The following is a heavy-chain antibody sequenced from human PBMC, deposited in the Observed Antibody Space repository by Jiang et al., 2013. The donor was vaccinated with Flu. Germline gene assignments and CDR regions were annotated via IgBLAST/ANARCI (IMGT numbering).Heavy chain of an antibody. CDR3: ARMGKLEATGAGFDY. Sequence: GAEVKKPGESLRISCKGSGYSFTSYWISWVRQMPGKGLEWMGRIDPSDSYTNYSPSFQGHVTISADKSISTAYLQWSSLKASDTAMYYCARMGKLEATGAGFDYWGQGTLVTVSS. J-gene: IGHJ4*02. CDR1: GYSFTSYW. V-gene: IGHV5-10-1*01. D-gene: IGHD1-1*01. CDR2: IDPSDSYT.